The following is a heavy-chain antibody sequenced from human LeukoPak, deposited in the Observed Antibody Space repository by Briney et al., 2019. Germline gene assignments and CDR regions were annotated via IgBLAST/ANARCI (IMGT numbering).Heavy chain of an antibody. V-gene: IGHV4-59*08. D-gene: IGHD2-2*02. CDR2: ISYGGST. Sequence: SETLSLTCSVSGDSISAYHWTWIRQSPGKGLEWIGHISYGGSTNYNPSLKGRVTISVETSKNQFSLSLGYVTAADTAVYYCAAAPILRGEGGEHYKYGMDVWGQGTTVIVSS. CDR1: GDSISAYH. J-gene: IGHJ6*02. CDR3: AAAPILRGEGGEHYKYGMDV.